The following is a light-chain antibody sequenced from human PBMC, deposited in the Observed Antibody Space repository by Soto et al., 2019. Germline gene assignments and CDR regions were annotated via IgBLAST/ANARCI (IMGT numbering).Light chain of an antibody. Sequence: QAVVTQEPSLTVSPGGTVTLNCGSSTGAVTSGHYPYWFQQKPGQAPRTLTYDTSNKHSWTPDRFSGSLLGGKSALTLSGAQPEDEAEYYCLLSYSGARVFGGGTKLTVL. V-gene: IGLV7-46*01. CDR1: TGAVTSGHY. CDR2: DTS. J-gene: IGLJ3*02. CDR3: LLSYSGARV.